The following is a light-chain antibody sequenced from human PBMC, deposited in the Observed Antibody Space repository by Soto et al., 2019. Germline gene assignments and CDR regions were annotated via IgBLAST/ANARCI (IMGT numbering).Light chain of an antibody. CDR3: CSYAGSSIL. J-gene: IGLJ2*01. Sequence: QSALTQPASVSGSPGQSITISCTGTCSDVGSYNLVSWYQQHPGKAPKLMIYEGSKRPSGVSNRFSGSKSGNTASLTISGLQAEDEADYYCCSYAGSSILFGGGTKLTVL. CDR2: EGS. V-gene: IGLV2-23*01. CDR1: CSDVGSYNL.